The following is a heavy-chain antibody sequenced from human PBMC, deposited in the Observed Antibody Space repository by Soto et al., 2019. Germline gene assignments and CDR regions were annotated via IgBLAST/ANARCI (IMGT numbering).Heavy chain of an antibody. Sequence: QVQLVQSGAEVKKPGASVKVSCKASGYTFTGYYMHWVRQAPGQGLEWMGWINPNSGGTNYAQKFQGRVTMTRDTSISTAYMELSRLRSEDTAVYYCARDLWRGSSSWYGDYWGQGTLVTVSS. V-gene: IGHV1-2*02. CDR3: ARDLWRGSSSWYGDY. CDR2: INPNSGGT. D-gene: IGHD6-13*01. J-gene: IGHJ4*02. CDR1: GYTFTGYY.